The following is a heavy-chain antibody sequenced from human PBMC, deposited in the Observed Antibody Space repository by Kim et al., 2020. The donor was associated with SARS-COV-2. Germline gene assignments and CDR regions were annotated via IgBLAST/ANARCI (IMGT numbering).Heavy chain of an antibody. Sequence: NGTTNNAQKLKGRDTMTTDTSMHTAYMELRSLRSDDTAVYYCARVDQGDYGMDVWGQGTTVTVSS. D-gene: IGHD2-2*01. V-gene: IGHV1-18*01. J-gene: IGHJ6*02. CDR2: NGTT. CDR3: ARVDQGDYGMDV.